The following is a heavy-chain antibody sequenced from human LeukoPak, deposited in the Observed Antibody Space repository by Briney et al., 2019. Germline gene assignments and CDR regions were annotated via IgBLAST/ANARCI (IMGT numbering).Heavy chain of an antibody. CDR2: INHSGST. CDR1: GGSISSGGYY. CDR3: RGTTSIVAVNSGGYFDY. V-gene: IGHV4-39*07. D-gene: IGHD2-2*01. Sequence: SETLSLTCTVSGGSISSGGYYWSWIRQPPGKGLEWIGEINHSGSTNYNPSLKSRVTISVDTSKNQFSLKLSSVTAADTAVYYCRGTTSIVAVNSGGYFDYWGQGTLVTVSS. J-gene: IGHJ4*02.